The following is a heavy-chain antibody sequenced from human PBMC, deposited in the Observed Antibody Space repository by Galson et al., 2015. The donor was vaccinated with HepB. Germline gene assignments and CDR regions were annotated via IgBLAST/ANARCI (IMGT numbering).Heavy chain of an antibody. V-gene: IGHV1-2*06. CDR3: ARDLATIYYYFYGMDV. J-gene: IGHJ6*02. CDR1: GYTFTGYY. CDR2: INPKSGDT. Sequence: SVKVSCKASGYTFTGYYMEWVRQAPGQGLEWMGRINPKSGDTNYAQKSQGRVTMTRDTSISTAYMELSRLKSDDTAVYYCARDLATIYYYFYGMDVWGQGTTVTVSS.